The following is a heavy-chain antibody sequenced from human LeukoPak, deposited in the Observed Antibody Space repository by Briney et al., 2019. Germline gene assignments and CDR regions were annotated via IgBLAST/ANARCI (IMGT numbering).Heavy chain of an antibody. CDR1: GYSISSGYY. Sequence: SETLSLTCAVSGYSISSGYYWGWIRQPPGKGLEWIGSIYHSGGAYYNPSLKSRVTISVDTSKNQFSLKLSSVTAADTAVYYCARHGAPYLMDVWGKGTTVTVSS. CDR2: IYHSGGA. V-gene: IGHV4-38-2*01. J-gene: IGHJ6*04. CDR3: ARHGAPYLMDV. D-gene: IGHD3-16*01.